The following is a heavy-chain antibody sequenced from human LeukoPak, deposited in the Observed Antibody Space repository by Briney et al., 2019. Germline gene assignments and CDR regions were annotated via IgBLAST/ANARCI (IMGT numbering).Heavy chain of an antibody. CDR2: INHSGST. D-gene: IGHD6-19*01. V-gene: IGHV4-34*01. J-gene: IGHJ2*01. CDR1: GGSFSGYY. Sequence: PSETLSLTCAVYGGSFSGYYWSWIRQPPAKGLEWIGEINHSGSTNYNPSLKSRVTILVDTSKNQFSLKLSSVTAADTAVYYCARVDSSGWSYWYFDLWGRGTLVTVSS. CDR3: ARVDSSGWSYWYFDL.